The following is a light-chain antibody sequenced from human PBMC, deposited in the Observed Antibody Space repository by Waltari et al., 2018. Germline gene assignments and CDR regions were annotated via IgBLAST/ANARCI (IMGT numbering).Light chain of an antibody. V-gene: IGLV1-51*01. CDR3: GTWDTSLGAAV. Sequence: QSVLTQPPSVSAAPGQKVTISCSGSSFNIGKNVVSWYQFLPETAPKLLIYDNYKRPSGIPDRFSGSKSDTSATLVITGLQTGDEADYYCGTWDTSLGAAVFGGGTKVTVL. CDR2: DNY. CDR1: SFNIGKNV. J-gene: IGLJ2*01.